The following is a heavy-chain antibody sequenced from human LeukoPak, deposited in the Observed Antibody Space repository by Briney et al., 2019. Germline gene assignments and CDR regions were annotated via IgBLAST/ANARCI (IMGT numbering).Heavy chain of an antibody. J-gene: IGHJ4*02. Sequence: PGRSLGLSCAASGFAFSSYGMHWVRQAPGKGLEWVAVIWYDGSIKYYADSVEGRFAISRDNSKNTLYLQMNSLRAEDTAVYYCASAAGPFDNWGQGTLVTVSS. D-gene: IGHD6-19*01. V-gene: IGHV3-33*01. CDR1: GFAFSSYG. CDR3: ASAAGPFDN. CDR2: IWYDGSIK.